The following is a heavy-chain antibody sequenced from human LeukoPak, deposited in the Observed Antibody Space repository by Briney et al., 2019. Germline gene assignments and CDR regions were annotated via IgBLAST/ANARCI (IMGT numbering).Heavy chain of an antibody. Sequence: SQTLSLTCAISGXSVSSNSAAWNWIRQSPSRGLEWLGRTYYRSKWYNDYSVSVKSRIIINADTSKNQFSLHLNSMTPEDTAVYYCARDGGDGDDVLDYWGQGTLVTVSS. CDR1: GXSVSSNSAA. J-gene: IGHJ4*02. CDR2: TYYRSKWYN. D-gene: IGHD3-16*01. V-gene: IGHV6-1*01. CDR3: ARDGGDGDDVLDY.